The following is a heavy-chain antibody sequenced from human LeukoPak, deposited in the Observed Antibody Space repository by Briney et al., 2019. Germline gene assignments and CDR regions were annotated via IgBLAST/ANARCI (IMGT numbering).Heavy chain of an antibody. CDR2: INHSGST. Sequence: SETLSLTCAVYGGSFSGYYWSWIRQPPGKGPEWIGEINHSGSTNYNPSLKSRVTISVDTSKNQFSLKLSSVTAADTAVYYCARGRRWSRYSSPNFDYWGQGTLVTVSS. CDR1: GGSFSGYY. D-gene: IGHD6-13*01. V-gene: IGHV4-34*01. CDR3: ARGRRWSRYSSPNFDY. J-gene: IGHJ4*02.